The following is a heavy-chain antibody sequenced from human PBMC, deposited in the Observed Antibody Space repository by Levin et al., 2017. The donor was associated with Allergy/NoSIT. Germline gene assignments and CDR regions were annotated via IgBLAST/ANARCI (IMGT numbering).Heavy chain of an antibody. D-gene: IGHD3-10*01. CDR2: TRSRGSTV. J-gene: IGHJ6*02. V-gene: IGHV3-11*01. CDR1: GFTFPDYY. Sequence: GGSLRLSCVASGFTFPDYYMGWVRQAPGKGLEWISYTRSRGSTVYYADSVKGRFTVSRDNAENTLYVQMNSLRAEDTAVYYCARVRGSDVSTANYYYYGMDVWGQGTTVVVS. CDR3: ARVRGSDVSTANYYYYGMDV.